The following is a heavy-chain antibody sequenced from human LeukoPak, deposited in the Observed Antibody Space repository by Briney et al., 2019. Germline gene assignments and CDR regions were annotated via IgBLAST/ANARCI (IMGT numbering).Heavy chain of an antibody. CDR1: GITFSNYD. CDR2: IGTAGDT. D-gene: IGHD3-9*01. V-gene: IGHV3-13*04. CDR3: ARGRMTGYYGLGAFDI. J-gene: IGHJ3*02. Sequence: GGPLRLSCAASGITFSNYDMHWLRQATGKVLEWVSAIGTAGDTYYPGSLQGRFTISRENANNSLYLQMNSLRAGDTAVYYCARGRMTGYYGLGAFDIWGQGTMVTVSS.